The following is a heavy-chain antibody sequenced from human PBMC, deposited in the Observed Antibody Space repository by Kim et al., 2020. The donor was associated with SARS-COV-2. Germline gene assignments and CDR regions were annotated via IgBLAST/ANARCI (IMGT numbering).Heavy chain of an antibody. Sequence: SETLSLTCTVSGGSVNSDNYHWNWIRQPPGKGLEWIGYIYYSGGTNYNPSLSSRVTLSVDTSKNQFSLKLSSVTATDTAVYYCAGDLIHDHRTWNYLDVWGKRTTVTVSS. CDR2: IYYSGGT. J-gene: IGHJ6*03. V-gene: IGHV4-61*01. D-gene: IGHD5-18*01. CDR1: GGSVNSDNYH. CDR3: AGDLIHDHRTWNYLDV.